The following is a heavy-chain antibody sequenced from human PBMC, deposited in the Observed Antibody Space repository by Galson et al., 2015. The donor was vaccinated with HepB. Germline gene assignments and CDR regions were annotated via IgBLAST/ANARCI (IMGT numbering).Heavy chain of an antibody. Sequence: SLRLSCAASGFTVSSNYMSWVRQAPGKGLEWVSVIYSGGSTYYADSVEGRFTISRDNSKNALYLQMNSLRAEDTAVYYCARENGGSGWYYFDYWGQGTLVTVSS. CDR2: IYSGGST. D-gene: IGHD6-19*01. V-gene: IGHV3-66*01. CDR1: GFTVSSNY. J-gene: IGHJ4*02. CDR3: ARENGGSGWYYFDY.